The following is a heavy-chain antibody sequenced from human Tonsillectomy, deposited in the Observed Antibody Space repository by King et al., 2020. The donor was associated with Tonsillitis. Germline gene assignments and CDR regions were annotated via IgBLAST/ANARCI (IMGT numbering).Heavy chain of an antibody. J-gene: IGHJ5*02. V-gene: IGHV4-4*07. CDR3: ARDPSYCSITSCYLSVWFVP. Sequence: QLQESGPGLVKPSETLSLTCTVSGGSISSYYWSWIRQPAGKGLEWIGRIYTSGSTNYNPSLKSRVTMSVDTSKNQFSLKLSSVTAADTAVYYCARDPSYCSITSCYLSVWFVPWGQGTLVTVSS. D-gene: IGHD2-2*01. CDR2: IYTSGST. CDR1: GGSISSYY.